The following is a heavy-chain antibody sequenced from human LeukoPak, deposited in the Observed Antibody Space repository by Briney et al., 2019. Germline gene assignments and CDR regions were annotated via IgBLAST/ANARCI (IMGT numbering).Heavy chain of an antibody. D-gene: IGHD3-9*01. CDR2: ISGSDGST. Sequence: PGGSLRLSCAASGFTFRSYGMHWVRQAPGKGLEWVSGISGSDGSTYYADSVKGRFTISRDNSKNILYLQMNSLRADHTAVYYCAKVSESNYDILTGYYTPYYFDYWGQGTLVTVSS. J-gene: IGHJ4*02. CDR3: AKVSESNYDILTGYYTPYYFDY. CDR1: GFTFRSYG. V-gene: IGHV3-23*01.